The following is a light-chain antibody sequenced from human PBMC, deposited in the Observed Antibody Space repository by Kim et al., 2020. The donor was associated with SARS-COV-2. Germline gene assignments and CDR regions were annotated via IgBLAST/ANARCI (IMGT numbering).Light chain of an antibody. CDR2: EDN. CDR3: QSYDSSNWV. CDR1: SGRSASNY. V-gene: IGLV6-57*03. Sequence: GKTVPIACTRSSGRSASNYVQWYQQRPGSAPTTVIYEDNQRPSGVPDRFSGSIDSSSNSASLTISGLKTEDEADYYCQSYDSSNWVFGGGTQLTVL. J-gene: IGLJ3*02.